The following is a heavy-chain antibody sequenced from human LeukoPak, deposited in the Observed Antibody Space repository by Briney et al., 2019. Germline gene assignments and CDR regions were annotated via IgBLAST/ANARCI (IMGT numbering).Heavy chain of an antibody. CDR1: GFTFSSYA. V-gene: IGHV3-30-3*01. D-gene: IGHD3-10*01. CDR2: ISYDGSNK. J-gene: IGHJ5*02. Sequence: PGRSLRLSCAASGFTFSSYAMHWVRQAPGKGLEGVAIISYDGSNKYYADSVKGRFTISRYNSENTMYLQMDRLRAEDTAVYYCARAWGYRGELYPPLFDPWGQGTLVTVSS. CDR3: ARAWGYRGELYPPLFDP.